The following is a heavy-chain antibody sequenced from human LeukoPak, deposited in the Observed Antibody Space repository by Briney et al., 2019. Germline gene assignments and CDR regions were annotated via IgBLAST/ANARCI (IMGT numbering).Heavy chain of an antibody. CDR2: ISGSGGST. D-gene: IGHD3-3*01. CDR1: GFTFSSYA. CDR3: AKVDFWSGFGTLGY. J-gene: IGHJ4*02. V-gene: IGHV3-23*01. Sequence: GGSLRLSCAASGFTFSSYAMSWVRQAPGKGLEWVSAISGSGGSTYYADSVKGRFTISRDNSKNTLYLQMNSLRAEDTAVYYCAKVDFWSGFGTLGYWGQGTLVTVSS.